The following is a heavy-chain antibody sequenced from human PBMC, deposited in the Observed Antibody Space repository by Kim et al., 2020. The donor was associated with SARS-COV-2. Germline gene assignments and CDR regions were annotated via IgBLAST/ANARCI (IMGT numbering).Heavy chain of an antibody. D-gene: IGHD3-3*01. J-gene: IGHJ6*02. CDR1: GGSFSAYS. CDR2: VNHSGIT. CDR3: ARGRAGVVPSPILGLGPYYYYYAMDV. Sequence: SETLSLTCAVYGGSFSAYSWIWIRQAPGKGLEWIGEVNHSGITKYHPSLKSRVTISVDTSKNQFSLKLPSATAADTAVFYCARGRAGVVPSPILGLGPYYYYYAMDVWGQGNTVTVS. V-gene: IGHV4-34*01.